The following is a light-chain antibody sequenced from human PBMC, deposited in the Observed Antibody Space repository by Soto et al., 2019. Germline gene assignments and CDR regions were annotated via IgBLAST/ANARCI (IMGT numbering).Light chain of an antibody. CDR2: GNS. J-gene: IGLJ3*02. CDR3: QSYDNSLSGSWV. CDR1: SSNIGAGFD. Sequence: QSVLTQPPSVSGAPGQRVTISCTGSSSNIGAGFDVHWYQQIAGTAPKLLIYGNSNRPSGVPDRFSGSKSGTSASLAINGLQAEDEAHDYCQSYDNSLSGSWVFGGGTKLTVL. V-gene: IGLV1-40*01.